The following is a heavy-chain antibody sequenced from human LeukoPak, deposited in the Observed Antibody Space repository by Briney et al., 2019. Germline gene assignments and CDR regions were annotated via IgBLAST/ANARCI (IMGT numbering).Heavy chain of an antibody. J-gene: IGHJ4*02. V-gene: IGHV1-46*01. CDR2: INPSGGST. CDR1: GYTFTSYY. D-gene: IGHD3-22*01. CDR3: ARLQRPYYYDSSGYYTTDDY. Sequence: ASVKVSCKASGYTFTSYYMHWVRQAPGQGLEWMGIINPSGGSTSYAQKFQGRVTITADESTSTAYMELSSLRSEDTAVYYCARLQRPYYYDSSGYYTTDDYWGQGTLVTVSS.